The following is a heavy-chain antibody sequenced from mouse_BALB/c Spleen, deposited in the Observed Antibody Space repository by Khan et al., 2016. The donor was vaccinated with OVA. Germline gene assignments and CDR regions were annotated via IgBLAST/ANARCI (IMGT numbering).Heavy chain of an antibody. CDR1: GYTFTTAG. CDR3: ARGRAAYYRGDGGAMEY. V-gene: IGHV9-4*02. Sequence: QIQLVQSGPELKKPGETVRISCKASGYTFTTAGIQWVQKMPGKGLKWIGWINTHSGVPKYAEDFKGRFAFSLEISVSTTYLQITTLKNEDTATYCCARGRAAYYRGDGGAMEYWGQGTSVTVSS. CDR2: INTHSGVP. J-gene: IGHJ4*01. D-gene: IGHD2-12*01.